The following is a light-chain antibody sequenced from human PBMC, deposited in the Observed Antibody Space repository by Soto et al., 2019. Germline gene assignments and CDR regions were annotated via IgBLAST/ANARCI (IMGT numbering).Light chain of an antibody. CDR3: KLHSPFST. V-gene: IGKV1-5*01. J-gene: IGKJ5*01. CDR2: DAS. CDR1: QNIRNL. Sequence: VRRSKSPSSLSAAVGDSITSTCRTSQNIRNLWAWYQQKPGKAPNPLIYDASSLKSGVQSRFSGSGAETEITLSSRVLPSDVIASYDRKLHSPFSTFGQGTRLEIK.